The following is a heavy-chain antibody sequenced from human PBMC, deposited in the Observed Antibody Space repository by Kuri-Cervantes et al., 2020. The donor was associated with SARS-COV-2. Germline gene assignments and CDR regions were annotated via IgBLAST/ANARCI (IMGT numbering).Heavy chain of an antibody. CDR3: ARHDGGYFDY. CDR2: IYYSANT. Sequence: SETLSLTCIVSGGSISSSSYYWGWIRQPPGQGLEWIGSIYYSANTYFNPSLKSRVTMSVDTSRNQFSLRLSSVTGADTAVYYCARHDGGYFDYWGQGTLVTVSS. V-gene: IGHV4-39*01. D-gene: IGHD3-10*01. J-gene: IGHJ4*02. CDR1: GGSISSSSYY.